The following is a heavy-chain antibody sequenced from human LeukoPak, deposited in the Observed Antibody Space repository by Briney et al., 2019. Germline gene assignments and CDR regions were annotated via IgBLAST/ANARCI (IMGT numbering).Heavy chain of an antibody. CDR2: IIPIFGTA. CDR3: ATGYCSSTSCYTSNFDY. D-gene: IGHD2-2*02. J-gene: IGHJ4*02. Sequence: SVKVSCKASGGTFSSYAISWVRQAPGQGLEWMGGIIPIFGTANYAQKFQGRVTITADESTSTAYMELSSLRSEDTAVYYCATGYCSSTSCYTSNFDYWGQGALVTVSS. V-gene: IGHV1-69*13. CDR1: GGTFSSYA.